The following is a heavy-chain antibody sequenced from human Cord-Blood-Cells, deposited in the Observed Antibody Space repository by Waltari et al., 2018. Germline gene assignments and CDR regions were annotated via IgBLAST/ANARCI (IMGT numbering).Heavy chain of an antibody. CDR3: ARHVYWNYHAFDI. CDR1: GGSISSRSYY. Sequence: QLQLQESGPGLVKPSETLSLTCTVSGGSISSRSYYWGWIRQPPGKGLEWIGSIYYSGSTYYNPSLKSRVTISVDTSKNQFSLKLSSVTAADTAVYYCARHVYWNYHAFDIWGQGTMVTVSS. V-gene: IGHV4-39*01. D-gene: IGHD1-7*01. CDR2: IYYSGST. J-gene: IGHJ3*02.